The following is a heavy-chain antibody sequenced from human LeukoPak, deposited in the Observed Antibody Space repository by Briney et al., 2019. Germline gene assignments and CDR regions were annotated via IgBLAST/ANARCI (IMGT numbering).Heavy chain of an antibody. CDR3: ARGRRTHEDY. J-gene: IGHJ4*02. V-gene: IGHV1-2*02. CDR1: GYTFTGYY. Sequence: GASVKGSCKASGYTFTGYYMHWVRQAPGQGLEWIGWINPTSGGTNYAQKFQGRVTMTRDTSISTAYMELSRMRSADTAVYYCARGRRTHEDYWGQGTLVSVSS. CDR2: INPTSGGT. D-gene: IGHD1-14*01.